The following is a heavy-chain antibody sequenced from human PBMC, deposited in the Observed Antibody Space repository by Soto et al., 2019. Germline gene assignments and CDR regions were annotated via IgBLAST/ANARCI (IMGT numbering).Heavy chain of an antibody. CDR3: VRQGIGNLHGLVDV. D-gene: IGHD1-1*01. J-gene: IGHJ6*02. Sequence: QVQVQQSGPGLVKPSETLSLTCTVSSGPSSSHNWGWIRQPPGRGLEWIGYVYYTGGTSYNPSLNSRVTISADTSTNHISLTLSSVTDADTAVYYCVRQGIGNLHGLVDVWGQGTTVSVSS. CDR1: SGPSSSHN. V-gene: IGHV4-59*08. CDR2: VYYTGGT.